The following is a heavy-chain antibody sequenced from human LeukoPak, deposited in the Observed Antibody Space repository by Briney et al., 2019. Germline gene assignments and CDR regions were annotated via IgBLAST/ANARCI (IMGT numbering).Heavy chain of an antibody. CDR2: ISWNSGSI. D-gene: IGHD2-15*01. CDR3: AKLAGPSLHASYYFDY. V-gene: IGHV3-9*01. Sequence: GGSLRLSCAASGFTFDDYAMHWVRQAPGKGLEWVSGISWNSGSIGYADSVKGRFTISRDNAKNSLYLQMNSLRAEDTAFYYCAKLAGPSLHASYYFDYWGQGTLVTVSS. CDR1: GFTFDDYA. J-gene: IGHJ4*02.